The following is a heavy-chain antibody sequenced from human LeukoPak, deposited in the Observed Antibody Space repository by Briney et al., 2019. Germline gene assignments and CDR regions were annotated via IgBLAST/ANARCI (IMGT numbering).Heavy chain of an antibody. V-gene: IGHV5-10-1*01. Sequence: PGESLKISCKGSGYSFTSYWISWVRQMPGKGLEWMGRIDPSDSYTNYSPSFQGHVTISADKSISTAYLQWSSLKASDTAMYYCARIYCRGDSCYSGVFWFDPWGQGTLVTVSS. CDR2: IDPSDSYT. J-gene: IGHJ5*02. CDR3: ARIYCRGDSCYSGVFWFDP. D-gene: IGHD2-15*01. CDR1: GYSFTSYW.